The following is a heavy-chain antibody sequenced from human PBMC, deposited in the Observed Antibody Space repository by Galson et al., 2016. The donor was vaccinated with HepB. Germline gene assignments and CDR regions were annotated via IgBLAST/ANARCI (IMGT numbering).Heavy chain of an antibody. CDR2: ISYDGSHQ. Sequence: SLRLSCAASGFTFSTYGMHWVRQAPGKGLEWVAVISYDGSHQYYGASVKGGFTISRDNSKDTLYLQMNSVRADDTAVYYCAKDNPRLLLRYFDSYADSWGQGTLVTVSS. D-gene: IGHD3-9*01. CDR1: GFTFSTYG. CDR3: AKDNPRLLLRYFDSYADS. J-gene: IGHJ4*02. V-gene: IGHV3-30*18.